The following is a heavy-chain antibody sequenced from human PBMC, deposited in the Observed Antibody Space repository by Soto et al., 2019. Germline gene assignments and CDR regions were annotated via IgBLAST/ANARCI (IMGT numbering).Heavy chain of an antibody. CDR2: VNSAGSST. V-gene: IGHV3-74*01. J-gene: IGHJ6*02. CDR1: GFTFSSYW. CDR3: ARDQAQSRSLRYFDWFPLDYYGMDV. D-gene: IGHD3-9*01. Sequence: QPGLSLRRSCAASGFTFSSYWMHWGRQAPGKXLVWVSRVNSAGSSTSYADSVKGRFTISRDNAKNTLYLQMNSLRAEDTAVYYCARDQAQSRSLRYFDWFPLDYYGMDVWGQGTTVTVSS.